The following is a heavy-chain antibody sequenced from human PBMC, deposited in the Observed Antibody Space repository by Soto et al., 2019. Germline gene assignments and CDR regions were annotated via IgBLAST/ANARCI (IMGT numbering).Heavy chain of an antibody. V-gene: IGHV4-30-4*01. CDR2: ISYSGST. J-gene: IGHJ4*02. CDR3: XTMXXPXXGLXXFDY. Sequence: PSETLSLTCTVSGGSISSGNYYWSWIRQPPGKGLEWIGFISYSGSTYYSLSLKSRVTISVDTSKNQFSLNLSFVTAADTAVYXXXTMXXPXXGLXXFDYWGQGTXXTVXS. CDR1: GGSISSGNYY. D-gene: IGHD3-10*01.